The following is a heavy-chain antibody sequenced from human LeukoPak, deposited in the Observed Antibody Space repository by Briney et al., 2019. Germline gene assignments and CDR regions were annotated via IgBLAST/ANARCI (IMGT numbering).Heavy chain of an antibody. CDR2: INHSGST. CDR3: ARRYRGAAAGSYYYYMDV. Sequence: SETLSLTCAVYGGSFSGYYWSWIRQPPGKGLEWIGEINHSGSTNYNPSLKSRVTISVDTSKNQFSLKLSSVTAADTAVYYCARRYRGAAAGSYYYYMDVWGKGTTVTISS. D-gene: IGHD6-13*01. J-gene: IGHJ6*03. CDR1: GGSFSGYY. V-gene: IGHV4-34*01.